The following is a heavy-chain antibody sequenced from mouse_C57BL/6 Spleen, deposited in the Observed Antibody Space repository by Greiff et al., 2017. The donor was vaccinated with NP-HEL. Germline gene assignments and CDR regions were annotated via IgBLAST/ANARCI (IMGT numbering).Heavy chain of an antibody. CDR2: INPSSGYT. CDR3: ARGLDYGNYDAMDY. CDR1: GYTFTSYT. D-gene: IGHD2-1*01. V-gene: IGHV1-4*01. Sequence: VQLQQSGAELARPGASVKMSCKASGYTFTSYTMHWVKQRPGQGLEWIGYINPSSGYTKYNQKFKDKATLTADKSSRTAYMQLSSLTSEDSAVYYCARGLDYGNYDAMDYWGQGTSVTVSS. J-gene: IGHJ4*01.